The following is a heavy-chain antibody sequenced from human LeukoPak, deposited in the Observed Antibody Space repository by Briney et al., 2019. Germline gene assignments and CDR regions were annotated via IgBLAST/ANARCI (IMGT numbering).Heavy chain of an antibody. V-gene: IGHV4-4*02. CDR3: ARIPFSYYSLDV. CDR1: GVSIRSSNW. J-gene: IGHJ6*02. Sequence: PSGTLSLTCAVSGVSIRSSNWWSWVRQPPGKGLEFVGEIYHSGSTNYNPSLKSRVTISVDKSKNQLSLSLSSVTAADTAVYYCARIPFSYYSLDVWGQGTAVTVSS. D-gene: IGHD2-2*02. CDR2: IYHSGST.